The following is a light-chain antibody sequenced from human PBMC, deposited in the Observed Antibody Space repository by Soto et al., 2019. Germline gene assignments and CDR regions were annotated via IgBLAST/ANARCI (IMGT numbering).Light chain of an antibody. J-gene: IGLJ2*01. CDR3: SSYTSSSTLI. V-gene: IGLV2-14*01. Sequence: QSVLTQPASVSGSPGQSITISCTGTSRDIGGYNYVSWYQHHPGKAPKLMIYEVSNRPLGVSNRFSGSKSGNTASLTISGLQAEDEGDYYCSSYTSSSTLIFGGGTKLTVL. CDR1: SRDIGGYNY. CDR2: EVS.